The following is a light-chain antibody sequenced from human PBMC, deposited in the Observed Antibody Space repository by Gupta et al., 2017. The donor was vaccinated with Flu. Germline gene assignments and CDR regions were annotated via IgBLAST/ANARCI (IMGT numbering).Light chain of an antibody. CDR2: DVT. CDR3: CSYAGTKNWV. CDR1: STNIGTYNF. J-gene: IGLJ3*02. Sequence: SVTISCTGTSTNIGTYNFSSWYQQHPGKAPRLFVYDVTKRPSGVPGRFSGSKSGNTASLTISGLQTEDEADYYCCSYAGTKNWVFGGGTKLTVL. V-gene: IGLV2-11*03.